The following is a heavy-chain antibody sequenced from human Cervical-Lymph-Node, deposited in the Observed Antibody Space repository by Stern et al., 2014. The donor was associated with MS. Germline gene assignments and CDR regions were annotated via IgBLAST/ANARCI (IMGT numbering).Heavy chain of an antibody. V-gene: IGHV1-2*06. D-gene: IGHD6-6*01. CDR3: ARARGAMYSSSSEGPFDY. CDR1: GYTFTGYY. CDR2: INLNSGGP. J-gene: IGHJ4*02. Sequence: VQLVESGAEVKKPGASVKVSCKASGYTFTGYYMHWVRQAPGQGLEWMGRINLNSGGPNYAQKFQGRVTMTRDTSISTAYMELSRLRSDDTAVFYCARARGAMYSSSSEGPFDYWGQGTLVTVSS.